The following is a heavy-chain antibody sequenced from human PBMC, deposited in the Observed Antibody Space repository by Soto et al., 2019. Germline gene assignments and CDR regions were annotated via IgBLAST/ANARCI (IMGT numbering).Heavy chain of an antibody. CDR1: TFSFGDYA. CDR2: IRGKTFAETT. J-gene: IGHJ3*02. CDR3: IRGGIVATIGYAFDI. D-gene: IGHD5-12*01. V-gene: IGHV3-49*03. Sequence: EEQLVESGGGLVEAGRSLRLSCTASTFSFGDYAMSWFRQAPGKGLEWVGLIRGKTFAETTEYAASVQGRFLISKDDSKTIAYLQMNSLNSEDTGVYFCIRGGIVATIGYAFDIWGQGTLVTVSS.